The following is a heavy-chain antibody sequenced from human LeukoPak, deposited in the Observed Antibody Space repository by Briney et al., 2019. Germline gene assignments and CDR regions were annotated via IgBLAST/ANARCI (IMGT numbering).Heavy chain of an antibody. Sequence: SVKVSFKASGGPFSSYAISWVRQAPGQGLEWMGGIIPIFGTANYSQKFQGRVTITADKSTSTAYMELSSLRSEDTAVYYCARAGDYGDGWFDHWGQGTLVTVSS. CDR2: IIPIFGTA. V-gene: IGHV1-69*06. CDR3: ARAGDYGDGWFDH. J-gene: IGHJ5*02. CDR1: GGPFSSYA. D-gene: IGHD4-17*01.